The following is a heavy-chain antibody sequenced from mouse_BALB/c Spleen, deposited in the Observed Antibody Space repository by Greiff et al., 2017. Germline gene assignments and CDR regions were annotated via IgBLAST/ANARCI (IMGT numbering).Heavy chain of an antibody. V-gene: IGHV1-4*02. Sequence: VKLMESAAELARPGASVKMSCKASGYTFTSYTMHWVKQRPGQGLEWIGYINPSSGYTEYNQKFKDKTTLTADKSSSTAYMQLSSLTSEDSAVYYCARNSNYYGSSCFAYWGQGTLVTVSA. D-gene: IGHD1-1*01. J-gene: IGHJ3*01. CDR3: ARNSNYYGSSCFAY. CDR1: GYTFTSYT. CDR2: INPSSGYT.